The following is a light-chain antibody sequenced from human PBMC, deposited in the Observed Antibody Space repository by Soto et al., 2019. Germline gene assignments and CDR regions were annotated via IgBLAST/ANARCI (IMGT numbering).Light chain of an antibody. CDR1: QSLIHSDGNTY. CDR3: MQGTHWPWT. Sequence: DVVMTQSPLSLPVTLGQPASISCRSSQSLIHSDGNTYSSWFQQRPGQSPRRLIYEVSDRDSGVPDRFTGSGSGTDFTLKISRVDADDVGVYYCMQGTHWPWTFGQGTEVEIK. J-gene: IGKJ1*01. CDR2: EVS. V-gene: IGKV2-30*02.